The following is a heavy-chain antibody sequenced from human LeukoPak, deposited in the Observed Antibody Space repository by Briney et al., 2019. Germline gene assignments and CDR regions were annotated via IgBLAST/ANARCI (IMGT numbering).Heavy chain of an antibody. V-gene: IGHV1-2*02. J-gene: IGHJ5*01. D-gene: IGHD2-15*01. CDR1: GYTFTGYY. Sequence: GASVKVSCKASGYTFTGYYMHWVRRAPGQGLEWMGWINPNSGGTNYAQKFQGRVTMTRDTSIGTAYMELSRLRSDDTAVYYCARPNYCSGDSCLNWFDSWGQGTLVTVSS. CDR3: ARPNYCSGDSCLNWFDS. CDR2: INPNSGGT.